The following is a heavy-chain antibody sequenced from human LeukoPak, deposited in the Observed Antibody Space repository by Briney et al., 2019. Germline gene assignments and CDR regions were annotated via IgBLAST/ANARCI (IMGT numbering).Heavy chain of an antibody. CDR3: ATMEPTLNDY. CDR2: IYSSGST. Sequence: SETLSLTCSVSGGSISNYFWTWIRQPPGKGLEWIGYIYSSGSTYYNPSLKSRVTISVDTSKNRFSLKLSTVTAADTAVYYCATMEPTLNDYWGQGTLVTVSS. J-gene: IGHJ4*02. CDR1: GGSISNYF. D-gene: IGHD1-26*01. V-gene: IGHV4-59*08.